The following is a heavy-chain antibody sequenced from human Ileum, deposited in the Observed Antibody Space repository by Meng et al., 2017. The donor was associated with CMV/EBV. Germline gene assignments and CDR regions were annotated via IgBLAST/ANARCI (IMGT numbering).Heavy chain of an antibody. D-gene: IGHD3-3*01. V-gene: IGHV3-53*01. J-gene: IGHJ4*02. CDR3: ATHLNNFGVVAAIDY. Sequence: GESLKISCAASGFSVSTKYMSWVRQAPGKGLEWVSVTYTGGRTNYGGSVQGRFTVSRDTSNNTLYLQMNSLRAEDTAIYYCATHLNNFGVVAAIDYWGQGTLVTVS. CDR1: GFSVSTKY. CDR2: TYTGGRT.